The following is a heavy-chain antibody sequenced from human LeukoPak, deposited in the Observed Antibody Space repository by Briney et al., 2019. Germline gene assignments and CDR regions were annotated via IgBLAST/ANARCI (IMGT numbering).Heavy chain of an antibody. J-gene: IGHJ6*02. CDR1: GFTVSSNY. CDR2: IYSGGST. CDR3: ARDLLGSGSYFDYYYYGMDV. D-gene: IGHD3-10*01. V-gene: IGHV3-66*01. Sequence: PGGSLRLSCAASGFTVSSNYMSWVRQAPGKGLEWVSVIYSGGSTYYADSVKGRFTISRDNSKNTLYLQMNSLRAGDTAVYYCARDLLGSGSYFDYYYYGMDVWGQGTTVTVSS.